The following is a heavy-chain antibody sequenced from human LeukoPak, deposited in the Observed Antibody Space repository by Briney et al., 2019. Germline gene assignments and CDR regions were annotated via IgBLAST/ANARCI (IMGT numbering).Heavy chain of an antibody. CDR2: IKQDGSEK. Sequence: PGGSLRLSCAASGFTFSSYWMSWVRQAPGKGLEWVANIKQDGSEKYYVDSVKGRFTISRDNAKNSLYLQMNSLRAEDTAVYYCARLGLFRWPKEDYGAFDIWGQGTMVTVSS. J-gene: IGHJ3*02. CDR3: ARLGLFRWPKEDYGAFDI. D-gene: IGHD3-16*01. CDR1: GFTFSSYW. V-gene: IGHV3-7*01.